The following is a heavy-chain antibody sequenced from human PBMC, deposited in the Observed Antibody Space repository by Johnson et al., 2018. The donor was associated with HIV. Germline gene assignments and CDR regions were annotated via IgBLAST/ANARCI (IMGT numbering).Heavy chain of an antibody. Sequence: VQLVESGGGLVQPGGSLRLSCAASGFTFSSYAMSWVSQTPGKGLEWVSLISGSTGRTNYADSATGRFNISRDNSKNTLYLQMNSLRAEDTAVYYCAKDPVQGVGLDIWGQGTMVTVSS. D-gene: IGHD2-8*02. CDR2: ISGSTGRT. CDR1: GFTFSSYA. CDR3: AKDPVQGVGLDI. V-gene: IGHV3-23*04. J-gene: IGHJ3*02.